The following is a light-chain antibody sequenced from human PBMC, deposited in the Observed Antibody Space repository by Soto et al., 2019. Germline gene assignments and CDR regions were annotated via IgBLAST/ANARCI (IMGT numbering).Light chain of an antibody. CDR1: SSDVGSYNL. CDR3: CSYAGSSTYV. J-gene: IGLJ1*01. V-gene: IGLV2-23*01. CDR2: EGS. Sequence: QSALTQPASVSGSPGQSITISCTGTSSDVGSYNLVSWYQQHPGKAPKLMIYEGSKRPSGVSNRFSGSQSGNTASLTISGLQAEDEADYYCCSYAGSSTYVFGTGTKGTVL.